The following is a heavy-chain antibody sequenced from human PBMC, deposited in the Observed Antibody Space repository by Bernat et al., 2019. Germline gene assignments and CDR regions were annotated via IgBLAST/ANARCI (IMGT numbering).Heavy chain of an antibody. CDR3: ARDRLRFLNGMDV. CDR2: LYHSGST. D-gene: IGHD3-3*01. J-gene: IGHJ6*02. V-gene: IGHV4-31*03. CDR1: GGSISSGGYY. Sequence: QVQLQESGPGLVKPSQTLSLTCTVSGGSISSGGYYWSWIRQHPGKGLEWIGYLYHSGSTYYNSSLKSRVTISVDTSKNQFSLKLSSVTAADTAVYYCARDRLRFLNGMDVWGQGTTVTVSS.